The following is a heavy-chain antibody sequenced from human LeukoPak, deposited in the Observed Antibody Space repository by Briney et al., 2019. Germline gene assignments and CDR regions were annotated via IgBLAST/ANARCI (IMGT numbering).Heavy chain of an antibody. V-gene: IGHV4-4*08. CDR3: ARVSRSSFDY. Sequence: SETLSLTCTVSGGSISSYYWSWIRQPPGKGLEWIGYIYTSGSTNYNPSLKSRVTMSVDTSKNQFSLKLSSVTAADTAVYYCARVSRSSFDYWGQGTLVTVSS. CDR2: IYTSGST. D-gene: IGHD1-26*01. CDR1: GGSISSYY. J-gene: IGHJ4*02.